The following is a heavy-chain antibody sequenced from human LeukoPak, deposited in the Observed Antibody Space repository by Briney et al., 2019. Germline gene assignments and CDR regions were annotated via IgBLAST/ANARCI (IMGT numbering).Heavy chain of an antibody. J-gene: IGHJ6*03. V-gene: IGHV4-4*07. CDR2: IYTSGSN. Sequence: AETLSLTRTVSGGSISSYYWSWIRQPAGKGLEWIGRIYTSGSNNYNPSLKSRVTMSVDTSKNQFSLKLSSETAADTAVYYCARGITYYDILTGRAPSYYMDVWGKGTTVTVSS. CDR1: GGSISSYY. CDR3: ARGITYYDILTGRAPSYYMDV. D-gene: IGHD3-9*01.